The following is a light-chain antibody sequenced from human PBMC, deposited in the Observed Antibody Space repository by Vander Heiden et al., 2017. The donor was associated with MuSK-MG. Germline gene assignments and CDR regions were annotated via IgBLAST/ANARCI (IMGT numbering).Light chain of an antibody. Sequence: DIHKTQSPSTLSASVGDRVTITCRASQSISSWLAWYQQKPGKAPKLLIYDASSLESGVPSRFSGSGSGTEFTLTISSLQPDDFATYYCQQYYSYAFTFGGGTKVEIK. CDR2: DAS. CDR1: QSISSW. CDR3: QQYYSYAFT. V-gene: IGKV1-5*01. J-gene: IGKJ4*01.